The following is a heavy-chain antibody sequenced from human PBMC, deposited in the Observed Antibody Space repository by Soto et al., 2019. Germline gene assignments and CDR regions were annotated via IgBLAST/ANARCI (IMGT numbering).Heavy chain of an antibody. CDR1: GFTFSTFG. J-gene: IGHJ6*02. Sequence: GGSLRLSCAASGFTFSTFGMHWVRQAPGKGLEWVAVISYDGSNKYYADSVKGRFTISRDNSKNTLYLQMNSLRPEDTAVYYCAKDLLRPGRAYGMDVWGQGTTVTVSS. D-gene: IGHD6-25*01. CDR2: ISYDGSNK. V-gene: IGHV3-30*18. CDR3: AKDLLRPGRAYGMDV.